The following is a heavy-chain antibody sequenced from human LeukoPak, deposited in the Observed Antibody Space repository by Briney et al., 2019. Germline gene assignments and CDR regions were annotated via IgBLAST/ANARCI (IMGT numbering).Heavy chain of an antibody. Sequence: PSETLSLTCTVSGGSISSGGYYWSWIRQHPGKGLEWIGYIYYSGSTYYNPSLKSRVTISVDTSKNRFSLKLSSVTAADTAVYYCARDRVVVTATSSYWYFDLWGRGTLVTVSS. CDR3: ARDRVVVTATSSYWYFDL. J-gene: IGHJ2*01. CDR2: IYYSGST. CDR1: GGSISSGGYY. D-gene: IGHD2-21*02. V-gene: IGHV4-31*03.